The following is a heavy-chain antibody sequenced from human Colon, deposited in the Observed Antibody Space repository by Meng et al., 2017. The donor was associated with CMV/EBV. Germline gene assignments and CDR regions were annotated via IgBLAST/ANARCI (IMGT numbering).Heavy chain of an antibody. CDR2: IYSGGST. Sequence: EVQLVWSGGGLVQLGGSLRLSCAASGFTVSSNYMSWVRQAPGKGLEWVSVIYSGGSTYYADSVKGRFTISRDNSKNTLYLQMNSLRAEDTAVYYCASQDYGGSTRDYWGQGTLVTVSS. CDR3: ASQDYGGSTRDY. CDR1: GFTVSSNY. V-gene: IGHV3-66*04. J-gene: IGHJ4*02. D-gene: IGHD4-23*01.